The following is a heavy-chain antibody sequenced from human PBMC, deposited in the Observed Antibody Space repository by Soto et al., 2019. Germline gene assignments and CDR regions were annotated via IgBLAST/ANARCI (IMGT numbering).Heavy chain of an antibody. J-gene: IGHJ4*02. CDR3: AKKGALYX. Sequence: SETLSLAFTVSGGSISSGDYYWSWIRKPPGKGLELIGYILYSGSTKYKPSLESRLTISVDKSKNQFSLKLTSVTAADTAVYYCAKKGALYXWGRVTLVTLSX. CDR2: ILYSGST. CDR1: GGSISSGDYY. V-gene: IGHV4-30-4*01.